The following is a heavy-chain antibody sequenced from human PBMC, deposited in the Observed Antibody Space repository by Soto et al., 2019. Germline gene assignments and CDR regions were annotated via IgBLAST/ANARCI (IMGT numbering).Heavy chain of an antibody. CDR2: MSYSGNT. CDR3: ARIPYSSASFDY. V-gene: IGHV4-61*01. D-gene: IGHD6-19*01. CDR1: GVSISSVSISSNY. J-gene: IGHJ4*02. Sequence: SETLSLTCTVSGVSISSVSISSNYWGWIRQPPGRGLECIGSMSYSGNTNYSPSLKSRVTISIDTSKNQFSLKLRSVTAADTAVYYCARIPYSSASFDYWGQGTLVTVSS.